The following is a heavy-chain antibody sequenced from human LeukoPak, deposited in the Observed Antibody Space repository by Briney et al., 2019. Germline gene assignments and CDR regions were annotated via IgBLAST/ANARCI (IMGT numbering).Heavy chain of an antibody. D-gene: IGHD2-8*02. Sequence: SETLSLTCAVYGGSFSGYYWSWIRQPPGKGLEWIGEINHSGSTNYNPSLKSRVTISVDTSKNQFSLKLSSVTAADTAMYYCARSRQYLVLYFDYWGQGTLVTVSS. J-gene: IGHJ4*02. CDR2: INHSGST. CDR3: ARSRQYLVLYFDY. V-gene: IGHV4-34*01. CDR1: GGSFSGYY.